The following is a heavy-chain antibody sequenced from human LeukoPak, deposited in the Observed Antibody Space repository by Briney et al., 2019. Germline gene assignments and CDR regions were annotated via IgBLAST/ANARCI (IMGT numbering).Heavy chain of an antibody. Sequence: SQTLSLTCTVSGDSINTGGHYWSWIRQHPDRGLEWIGYIHYTGNSYYNPSLRSRIIISIDTSKSQFSLKLNSVTAADTAVYYCARTWGGYYGSYWGQGTLVTVSS. CDR3: ARTWGGYYGSY. CDR2: IHYTGNS. J-gene: IGHJ4*02. V-gene: IGHV4-31*03. D-gene: IGHD3-3*01. CDR1: GDSINTGGHY.